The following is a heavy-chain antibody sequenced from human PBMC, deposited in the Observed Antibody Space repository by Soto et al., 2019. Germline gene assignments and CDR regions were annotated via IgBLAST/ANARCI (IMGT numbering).Heavy chain of an antibody. D-gene: IGHD1-26*01. CDR1: GGTLSNHA. J-gene: IGHJ5*02. V-gene: IGHV1-69*12. CDR3: AREESTAVGSTCFAP. CDR2: IIPIFGTP. Sequence: QVQLVQSGAEVKKPGSSVKVSCKASGGTLSNHAISWVRQARGQGLEWIGGIIPIFGTPYYAQKFQGRVTITADESTSTVYMELTTLISDDTAVYFCAREESTAVGSTCFAPWGQGTRVTVSS.